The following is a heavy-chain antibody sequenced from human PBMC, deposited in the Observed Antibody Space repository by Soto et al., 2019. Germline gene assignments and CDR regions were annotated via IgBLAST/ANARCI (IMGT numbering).Heavy chain of an antibody. V-gene: IGHV3-15*01. J-gene: IGHJ4*02. CDR3: ARVVPGAVPRFDY. Sequence: ASCGFTVRNAWMVWVRQTPGKGLEWIGLIKSKTDGETTAYADSVKGRFTISRDNAKNSLYLQMNSLRAEDTAVFYCARVVPGAVPRFDYSGQGTLVTVPS. CDR1: GFTVRNAW. CDR2: IKSKTDGETT.